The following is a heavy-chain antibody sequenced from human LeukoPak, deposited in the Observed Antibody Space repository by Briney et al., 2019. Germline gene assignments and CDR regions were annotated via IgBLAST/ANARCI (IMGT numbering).Heavy chain of an antibody. CDR3: ARHLGYCTNGVCYSFDY. D-gene: IGHD2-8*01. J-gene: IGHJ4*02. V-gene: IGHV5-51*01. CDR2: IYPGDSDT. CDR1: GYSFTSYW. Sequence: KSGESLKISCKGSGYSFTSYWIGWVRQMPGKGLEWRGIIYPGDSDTRYSPSFQGQVTVSADKSISTAYLQWSSLKASDTAMYYCARHLGYCTNGVCYSFDYWGQGTLVTVSS.